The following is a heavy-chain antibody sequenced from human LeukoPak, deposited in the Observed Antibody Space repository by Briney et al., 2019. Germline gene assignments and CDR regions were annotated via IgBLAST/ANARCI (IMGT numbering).Heavy chain of an antibody. CDR3: AKYSSGWLLYFDY. CDR1: GFTFSSYA. CDR2: ISGSGDST. J-gene: IGHJ4*02. D-gene: IGHD6-19*01. V-gene: IGHV3-23*01. Sequence: GGSLRLSCAASGFTFSSYAMSWVRQAPGKGLEWVSAISGSGDSTYYADSVKGRFTISRDNSKNTLYLQMNSLRAEDTAVYYCAKYSSGWLLYFDYWGQGTLVTVSS.